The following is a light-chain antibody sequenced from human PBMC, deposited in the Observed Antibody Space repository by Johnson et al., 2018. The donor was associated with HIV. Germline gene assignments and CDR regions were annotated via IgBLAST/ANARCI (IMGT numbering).Light chain of an antibody. CDR2: ENN. J-gene: IGLJ1*01. CDR3: GTWDSCLSANV. Sequence: QSVLTQPPSVSAAPGQRVTISCSGSSSNIGNIYVSWYQQLPGTAPKLLIYENNKRPSGIPDRSSGSKSGTSATLGITGLQTGDEADYYCGTWDSCLSANVLGTGTKVTVL. CDR1: SSNIGNIY. V-gene: IGLV1-51*02.